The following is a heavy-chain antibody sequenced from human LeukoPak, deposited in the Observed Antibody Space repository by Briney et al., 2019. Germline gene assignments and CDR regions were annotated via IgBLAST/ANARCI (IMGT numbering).Heavy chain of an antibody. J-gene: IGHJ4*02. CDR2: ISSSSSYI. CDR1: GFIFSSYS. D-gene: IGHD4-17*01. Sequence: GGSLRLSCAASGFIFSSYSMNWVRQAPGKGLEWVSSISSSSSYIYYADSVKGRVTISRDNAKNSLYLQMNSLRAEDTAVYYCARDGHLKSTVTPDYWGQGTLVTVSS. CDR3: ARDGHLKSTVTPDY. V-gene: IGHV3-21*01.